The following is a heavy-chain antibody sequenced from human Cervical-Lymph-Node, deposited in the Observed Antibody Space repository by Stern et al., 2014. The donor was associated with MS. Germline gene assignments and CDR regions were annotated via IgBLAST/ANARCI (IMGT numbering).Heavy chain of an antibody. J-gene: IGHJ4*02. CDR3: ARLSTAVDF. CDR1: GGSISSRY. V-gene: IGHV4-59*08. CDR2: ISHSGDT. Sequence: QLQLQESGPGLVKPSETLSLTCAVSGGSISSRYWGWIRQPPGKGLEWMALISHSGDTKYNPPLKCRDTISLDTSKTQFSRKVTSVTAADTAVYYCARLSTAVDFWGQGTLVTVSS.